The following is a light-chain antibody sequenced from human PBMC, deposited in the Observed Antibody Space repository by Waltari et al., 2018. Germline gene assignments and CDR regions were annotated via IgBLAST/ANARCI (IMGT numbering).Light chain of an antibody. J-gene: IGKJ1*01. Sequence: DIVMTQTPLSLPVTPGEPASISGRSSQSLLHSNGYNSLDWYLQKPGQSPQLLIYLGSNRASGVPDRFSGSGSGTDFTLKISRVEAEDVGVYYCMQALQTLWTFGQGTKVEIK. V-gene: IGKV2-28*01. CDR1: QSLLHSNGYNS. CDR2: LGS. CDR3: MQALQTLWT.